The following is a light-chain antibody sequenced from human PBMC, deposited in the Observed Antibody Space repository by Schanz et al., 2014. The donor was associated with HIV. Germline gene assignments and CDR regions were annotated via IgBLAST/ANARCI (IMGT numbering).Light chain of an antibody. J-gene: IGLJ1*01. V-gene: IGLV2-8*01. CDR1: SSDVGGYDL. Sequence: QSALTQPPSASGSPGQSVTISCTGTSSDVGGYDLVSWYQHHPGKAPKLLILDVTKRASGVPARFSGSKSGSTASLTISGLQAEDEADYYCSSKRSGDTTPFVFGSGTKLTVL. CDR2: DVT. CDR3: SSKRSGDTTPFV.